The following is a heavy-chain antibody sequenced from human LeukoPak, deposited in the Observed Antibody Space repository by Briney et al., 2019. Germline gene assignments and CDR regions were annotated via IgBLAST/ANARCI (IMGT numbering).Heavy chain of an antibody. CDR1: GYTFTGYY. CDR2: INPNSGNT. J-gene: IGHJ4*02. D-gene: IGHD6-19*01. CDR3: ARGLYSSGFDY. Sequence: ASVKVSCKASGYTFTGYYMHWVRQAPGQGLEWMGWINPNSGNTNYAQKLQGRVTMTTDTSTSTAYMELRSLRSDDTAVYYCARGLYSSGFDYWGQGTLVTVSS. V-gene: IGHV1-18*04.